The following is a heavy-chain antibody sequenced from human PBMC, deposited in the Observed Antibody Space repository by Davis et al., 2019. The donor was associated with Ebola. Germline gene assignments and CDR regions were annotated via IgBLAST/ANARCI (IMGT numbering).Heavy chain of an antibody. Sequence: MPSETLSLTCTVSGGSISSSSYYWSWIRQPPGKGLEWIGYIYYSGSTNYNPSLKSRVTISVDTSKNQFSLKLSSVTAADTAVYYCARCATPVGLDPWGQGTLVTVSS. CDR3: ARCATPVGLDP. V-gene: IGHV4-61*01. CDR2: IYYSGST. CDR1: GGSISSSSYY. J-gene: IGHJ5*02. D-gene: IGHD2-15*01.